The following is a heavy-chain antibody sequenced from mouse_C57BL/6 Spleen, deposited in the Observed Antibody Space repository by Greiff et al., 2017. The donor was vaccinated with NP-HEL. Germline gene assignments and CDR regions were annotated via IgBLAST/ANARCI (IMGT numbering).Heavy chain of an antibody. D-gene: IGHD1-2*01. CDR2: IDPSDSYT. CDR3: ARPTARYFDV. V-gene: IGHV1-59*01. Sequence: VQLQQPGAELVRPGTSVKLSCKASGYTFTSYWMHWVKQRPGQGLEWIGVIDPSDSYTNYNQKFKGKATLTVDTSSSTAYMQLSSLTSEDSAVYYCARPTARYFDVWGTGTTVTVSS. CDR1: GYTFTSYW. J-gene: IGHJ1*03.